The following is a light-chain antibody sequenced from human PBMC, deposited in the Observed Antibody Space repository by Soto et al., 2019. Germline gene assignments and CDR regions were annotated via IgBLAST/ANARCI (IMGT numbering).Light chain of an antibody. J-gene: IGKJ1*01. CDR2: GAS. CDR3: QQYDNWPYT. V-gene: IGKV3-15*01. CDR1: QTISGT. Sequence: EIVMTQSPATLSVSPGGRATLSCRASQTISGTLAWYQQKPGQAPRLLIHGASTRAPGFPARFSGSGSGTDFTLTISSLQSEDFAVYYCQQYDNWPYTFGQGTKVEIK.